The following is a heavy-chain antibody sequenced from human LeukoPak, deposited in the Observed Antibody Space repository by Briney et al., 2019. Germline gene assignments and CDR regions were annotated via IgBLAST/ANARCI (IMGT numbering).Heavy chain of an antibody. CDR3: AKGSNWGWGYYFDY. CDR2: ISGSGGGK. Sequence: GGSLRLSCAASGFTFKNYGMSWVREAPGKGLGWVSGISGSGGGKYYADSVKGRFTISRDNSKNMLYLQMNSLRAEDTAVYYCAKGSNWGWGYYFDYWGQGTLVTVSS. J-gene: IGHJ4*02. D-gene: IGHD7-27*01. V-gene: IGHV3-23*01. CDR1: GFTFKNYG.